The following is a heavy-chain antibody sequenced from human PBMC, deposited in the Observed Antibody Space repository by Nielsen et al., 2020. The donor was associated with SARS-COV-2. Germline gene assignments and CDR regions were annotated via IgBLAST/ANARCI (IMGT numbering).Heavy chain of an antibody. Sequence: GESLRLSCAASGFTFRTYAMSWVRQAPGKGLEWVSSISGRGSETYYADSVKGRFTISRDNSKNTLYLQMNSLRAEDTAVYYCEHHCSGGSCYSNYYYGMDVWGQGTTVTVSS. J-gene: IGHJ6*02. D-gene: IGHD2-15*01. CDR3: EHHCSGGSCYSNYYYGMDV. CDR2: ISGRGSET. CDR1: GFTFRTYA. V-gene: IGHV3-23*01.